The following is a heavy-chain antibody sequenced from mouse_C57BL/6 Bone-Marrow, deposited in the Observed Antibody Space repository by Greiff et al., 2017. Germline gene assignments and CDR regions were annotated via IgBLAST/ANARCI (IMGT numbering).Heavy chain of an antibody. D-gene: IGHD1-1*01. CDR1: GYTFTSYG. Sequence: QVHVKQSGAELARPGASVKLSCTASGYTFTSYGISWVKQRTGQGLEWIGEIYPRSGNTYYTEKFKGKATLTADKSYSTAYMELRRLTSVDSAVYFGASYRSSYDYWGQGTTLTVSS. J-gene: IGHJ2*01. CDR2: IYPRSGNT. V-gene: IGHV1-81*01. CDR3: ASYRSSYDY.